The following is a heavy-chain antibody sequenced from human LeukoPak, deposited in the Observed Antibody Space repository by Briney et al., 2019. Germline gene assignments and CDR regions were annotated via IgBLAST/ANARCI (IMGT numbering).Heavy chain of an antibody. D-gene: IGHD1-26*01. CDR1: GYTFTSYD. J-gene: IGHJ6*02. CDR2: MNPNSGNT. Sequence: WASVKVSCKASGYTFTSYDINWVRQATGQGLEWMGWMNPNSGNTGYAQKFQGRVTMTRNTSISTAYMELSSLRSEDTAVYYCARSSSGSPRSGVYYGMDVWGQGTTVTVSS. V-gene: IGHV1-8*01. CDR3: ARSSSGSPRSGVYYGMDV.